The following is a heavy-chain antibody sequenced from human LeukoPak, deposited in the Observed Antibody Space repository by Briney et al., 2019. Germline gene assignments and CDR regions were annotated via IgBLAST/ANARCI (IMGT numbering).Heavy chain of an antibody. Sequence: GESLKISCNGSGYSFSTYWTGWARQLPGKGLEWMGIIYPHASDVKYTPSFQGQVTISADKSINTAYLQWSSLKASDTAAYYCATTPYYSTNGYCDYWGQGTPVTVSS. CDR2: IYPHASDV. CDR1: GYSFSTYW. CDR3: ATTPYYSTNGYCDY. D-gene: IGHD2-8*01. J-gene: IGHJ4*02. V-gene: IGHV5-51*01.